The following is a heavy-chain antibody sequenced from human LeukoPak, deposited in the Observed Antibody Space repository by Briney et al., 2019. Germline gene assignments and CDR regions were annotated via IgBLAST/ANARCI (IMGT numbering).Heavy chain of an antibody. CDR2: INPNGGST. CDR3: ARGIGNGYRLFDY. J-gene: IGHJ4*02. D-gene: IGHD5-24*01. Sequence: ASVKVSCKASGYTFTSYFMHWVRQAPGQGLEWMGIINPNGGSTRYAQKFQGRVTMTRGTSTSTVFIELSSLRSEDTAVYYCARGIGNGYRLFDYWGQGTLVTVSS. CDR1: GYTFTSYF. V-gene: IGHV1-46*01.